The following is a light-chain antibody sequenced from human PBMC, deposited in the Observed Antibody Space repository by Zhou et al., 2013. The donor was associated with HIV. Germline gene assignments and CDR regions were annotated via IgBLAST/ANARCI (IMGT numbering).Light chain of an antibody. J-gene: IGKJ1*01. CDR1: QTINLY. Sequence: DIQMTQSPSALFASVGARVTITCRASQTINLYLAWYQQKSGKAPKLLIYKASSLEGGVPSRFSGSGSGTEFTLTISSLQPEDFATYYCQQANSFPWTFGQGTKVEVK. CDR3: QQANSFPWT. V-gene: IGKV1-5*03. CDR2: KAS.